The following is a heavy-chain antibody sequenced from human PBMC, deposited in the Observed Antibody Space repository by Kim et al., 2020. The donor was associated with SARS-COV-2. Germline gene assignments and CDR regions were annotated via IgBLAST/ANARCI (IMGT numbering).Heavy chain of an antibody. V-gene: IGHV1-2*06. CDR3: ARDAVYKYGSGTYYK. Sequence: ASVKVSCRAFGYAFTDFYMHWVRQAPGQGLEWMGRINPNSGVSNYAQQFQGRVTMTRDTSMYTAYMELSRLRPDDTAVYYCARDAVYKYGSGTYYKWGQGTLVTVSS. D-gene: IGHD3-10*01. J-gene: IGHJ4*02. CDR2: INPNSGVS. CDR1: GYAFTDFY.